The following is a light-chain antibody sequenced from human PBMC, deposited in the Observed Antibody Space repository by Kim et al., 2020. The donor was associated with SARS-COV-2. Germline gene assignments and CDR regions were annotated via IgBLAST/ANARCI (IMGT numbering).Light chain of an antibody. CDR3: QVWDSSRDHRGYV. Sequence: GETARITCGGSKIGSKSVHWYQQKPGQAPALVIDYDTDRPSGIPERFSGSNSGNTATLTSSRVEAGDEADYYCQVWDSSRDHRGYVFGTGTKVTVL. CDR1: KIGSKS. V-gene: IGLV3-21*04. CDR2: YDT. J-gene: IGLJ1*01.